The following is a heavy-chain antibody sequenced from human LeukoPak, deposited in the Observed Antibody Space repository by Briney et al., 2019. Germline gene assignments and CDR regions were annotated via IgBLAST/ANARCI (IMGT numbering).Heavy chain of an antibody. Sequence: KPSETLSLTCTVSGGSISSGSYYGDWIRRPPGKGLGRIGGIYSSATTYCNPSLKRRVTMSVDTSKNQFSLKLSSVTAADTAVYYCAIIGFGEYYFDYWGQGTLVTVSS. J-gene: IGHJ4*02. CDR2: IYSSATT. CDR3: AIIGFGEYYFDY. V-gene: IGHV4-39*01. D-gene: IGHD3-10*01. CDR1: GGSISSGSYY.